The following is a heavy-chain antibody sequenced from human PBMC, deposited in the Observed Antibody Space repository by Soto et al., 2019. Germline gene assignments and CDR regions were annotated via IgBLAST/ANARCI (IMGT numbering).Heavy chain of an antibody. Sequence: VGSLRLSCAASVFTFSNYAMNCVRHAPGKGLEWVSAISGSGANTHYGDSVEGRFTISRDNSKNTVSLHINSLRAEDTALYYCAKSKYYEHSGNFEYWGQGTLVNLS. V-gene: IGHV3-23*01. D-gene: IGHD3-22*01. J-gene: IGHJ4*02. CDR1: VFTFSNYA. CDR2: ISGSGANT. CDR3: AKSKYYEHSGNFEY.